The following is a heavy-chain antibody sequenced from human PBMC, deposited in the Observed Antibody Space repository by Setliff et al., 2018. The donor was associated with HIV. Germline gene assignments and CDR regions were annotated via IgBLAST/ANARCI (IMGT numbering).Heavy chain of an antibody. CDR3: ATDPGSLIWFGGSKVNV. Sequence: WASVKVSCKVYGYTVAEFSMHWVRQAPGKGLEWVAGFDPEDGVTFYAQNFQGRVTMTEDTSTDTAYMELSSLRSEDTAVYYCATDPGSLIWFGGSKVNVWGQGTTVTVSS. J-gene: IGHJ6*02. CDR2: FDPEDGVT. CDR1: GYTVAEFS. D-gene: IGHD3-10*01. V-gene: IGHV1-24*01.